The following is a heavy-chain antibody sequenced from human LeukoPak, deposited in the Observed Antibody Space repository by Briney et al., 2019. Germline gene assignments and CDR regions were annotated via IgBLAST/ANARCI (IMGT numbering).Heavy chain of an antibody. V-gene: IGHV3-21*01. CDR1: GFTFISYS. Sequence: GGSLRLSCAASGFTFISYSMNWVRQAPGKGLEWVSSISSGGSYIYYADSLKGRFTISRDNAKNSLYLQMNSLRAEDTAVYYCARVGRGPVYGDYSSSTGSWGQGTLVTVSS. D-gene: IGHD6-13*01. CDR3: ARVGRGPVYGDYSSSTGS. J-gene: IGHJ4*02. CDR2: ISSGGSYI.